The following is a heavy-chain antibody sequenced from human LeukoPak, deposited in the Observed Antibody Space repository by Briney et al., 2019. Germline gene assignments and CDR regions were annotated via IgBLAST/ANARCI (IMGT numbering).Heavy chain of an antibody. Sequence: SETLSLTCAVYGGSFSGYYWSWIRQPPGKGLEWIGEINHSGSTNYNPSLKSRVTISVDRSKNQFSLKLSSVTAADTAVYYCARSARAMVATADAFDIWGQGTMVTVSS. CDR3: ARSARAMVATADAFDI. CDR1: GGSFSGYY. CDR2: INHSGST. J-gene: IGHJ3*02. V-gene: IGHV4-34*01. D-gene: IGHD5-18*01.